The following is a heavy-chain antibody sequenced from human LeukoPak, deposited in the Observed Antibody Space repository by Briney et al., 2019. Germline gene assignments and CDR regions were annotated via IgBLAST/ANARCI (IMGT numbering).Heavy chain of an antibody. J-gene: IGHJ4*02. Sequence: GGSLRLSCAASGFTFSSYSVSWVRQAPGKGLEWVSSISGSGDKTYYADSVKGRFTISRDNSKNTLYLQMNSLRAEDTAVYYCARELPSFDYWGQGTLVTVSS. V-gene: IGHV3-23*01. CDR2: ISGSGDKT. CDR3: ARELPSFDY. CDR1: GFTFSSYS. D-gene: IGHD5-24*01.